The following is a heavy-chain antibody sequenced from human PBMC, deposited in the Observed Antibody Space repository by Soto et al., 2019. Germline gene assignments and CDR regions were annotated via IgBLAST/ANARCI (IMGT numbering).Heavy chain of an antibody. V-gene: IGHV4-34*01. D-gene: IGHD6-19*01. J-gene: IGHJ4*02. CDR2: INHSGST. Sequence: SETLSLTCAVYGGSFSGYYWSWIRQPPGKGLEWIGEINHSGSTNYNPSLKSRVTISVDTSKNQFSLRLSSVTAADTAVYYCASTRIAVEVNWGRGILVTVSS. CDR1: GGSFSGYY. CDR3: ASTRIAVEVN.